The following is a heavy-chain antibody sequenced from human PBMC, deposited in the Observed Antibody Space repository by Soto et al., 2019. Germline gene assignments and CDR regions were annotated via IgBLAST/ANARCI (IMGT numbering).Heavy chain of an antibody. CDR2: ISSTGNTI. D-gene: IGHD3-10*01. CDR1: GFTFSTYN. J-gene: IGHJ4*02. CDR3: ARVPNYYLCYFDY. Sequence: GGSLRLSCAASGFTFSTYNMNWVRQAPGKGLEWVSYISSTGNTIYYGDSVKGRFTISRDGAKNSLYLQMNSLRDEDTAVYYCARVPNYYLCYFDYWAQGALVTVSS. V-gene: IGHV3-48*02.